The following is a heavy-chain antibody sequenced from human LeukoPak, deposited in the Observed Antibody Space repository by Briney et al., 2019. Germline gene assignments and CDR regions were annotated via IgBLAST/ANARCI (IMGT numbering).Heavy chain of an antibody. Sequence: ASVKVSCKASGYTFTSYGISWVRQAPGQGLEWMGWISAYNGNTNYAQRLQGRVTMTTDTSTSTAYMDLRSLRSDDTAMYYCARDNSVGETAWWFDPWGQGTLVTVSS. CDR1: GYTFTSYG. CDR3: ARDNSVGETAWWFDP. CDR2: ISAYNGNT. V-gene: IGHV1-18*01. D-gene: IGHD1-26*01. J-gene: IGHJ5*02.